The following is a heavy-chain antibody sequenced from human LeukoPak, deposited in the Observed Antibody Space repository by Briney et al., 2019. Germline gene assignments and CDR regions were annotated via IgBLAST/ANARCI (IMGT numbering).Heavy chain of an antibody. CDR3: AKLPTTVVVSYYFDY. J-gene: IGHJ4*02. V-gene: IGHV3-23*01. D-gene: IGHD3-22*01. Sequence: GGSLRLSCAASGLTFSSYAMSWVRQAPGKGLEWVSTISGSGGTTYYADSVKGRFTISRDNSKNTLYVQMNSLRAEDTAVYYCAKLPTTVVVSYYFDYWGQGTLVTVSS. CDR1: GLTFSSYA. CDR2: ISGSGGTT.